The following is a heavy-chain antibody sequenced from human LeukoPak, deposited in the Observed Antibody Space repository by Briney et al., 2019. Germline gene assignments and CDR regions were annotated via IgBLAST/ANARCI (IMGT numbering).Heavy chain of an antibody. V-gene: IGHV1-69*04. CDR3: ARDGIDYDILTGQGAFDI. CDR1: GGTFSSYA. D-gene: IGHD3-9*01. Sequence: GSSVKVSCKASGGTFSSYAISWVRQAPGQGLEWMGRIIPILGIANYAQKFQGRVTITADKSTSTAYMELSSLRSEDTAVYYCARDGIDYDILTGQGAFDIWGQGTMVTVSS. CDR2: IIPILGIA. J-gene: IGHJ3*02.